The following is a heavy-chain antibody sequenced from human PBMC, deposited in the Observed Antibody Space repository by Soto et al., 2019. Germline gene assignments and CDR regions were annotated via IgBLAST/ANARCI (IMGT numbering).Heavy chain of an antibody. V-gene: IGHV3-23*01. CDR3: APRLVVITGLDY. D-gene: IGHD3-22*01. CDR2: ISGSGGST. J-gene: IGHJ4*02. Sequence: EVQLLESGGGLVQPGGSLRLSCAASGFTFSSYAMSWVRQAPGKGLEWVSAISGSGGSTYYADSVKGRFTISRDNSKNTLYLQMNSLRAEDTAVYYCAPRLVVITGLDYWGQGTLVTVSS. CDR1: GFTFSSYA.